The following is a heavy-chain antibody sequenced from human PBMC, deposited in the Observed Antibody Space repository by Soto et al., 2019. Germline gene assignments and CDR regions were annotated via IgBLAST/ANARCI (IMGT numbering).Heavy chain of an antibody. CDR3: TRSIGLSFYSSFDY. CDR1: GFTFDDYA. Sequence: EVQLVESGGGLVQPGRSLRLSCVASGFTFDDYAFHWFRQAPGKGLEWVSGISWNRGIIGYADSVQGRFTISRDNAKNSLYLQMNSLRGEDTAFYYCTRSIGLSFYSSFDYVGQGTLVTVSS. D-gene: IGHD2-15*01. CDR2: ISWNRGII. V-gene: IGHV3-9*01. J-gene: IGHJ4*02.